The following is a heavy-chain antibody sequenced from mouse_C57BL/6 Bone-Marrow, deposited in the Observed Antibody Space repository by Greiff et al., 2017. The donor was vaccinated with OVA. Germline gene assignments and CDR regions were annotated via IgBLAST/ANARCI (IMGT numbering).Heavy chain of an antibody. Sequence: VQLQQSGAELVRPGASVKLSCTASGFNIKDDYMHWVKQRPEQGLEWIGWIDPENGDTEYASKFQGKATITADTSSNTAYLQLSSLTSEDTAVYYCTTGYYFDGWGQGTTLTVSS. CDR3: TTGYYFDG. CDR1: GFNIKDDY. CDR2: IDPENGDT. V-gene: IGHV14-4*01. J-gene: IGHJ2*01.